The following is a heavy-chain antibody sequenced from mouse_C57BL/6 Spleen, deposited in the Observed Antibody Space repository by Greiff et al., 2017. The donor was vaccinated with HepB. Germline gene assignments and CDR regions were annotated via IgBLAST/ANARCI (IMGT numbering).Heavy chain of an antibody. CDR3: ARDGSYYDYLYYAMDY. CDR1: GFTFSSYA. D-gene: IGHD2-4*01. J-gene: IGHJ4*01. CDR2: ISDGGSYT. V-gene: IGHV5-4*01. Sequence: EVQLVESGGGLVKPGGSLKLSCAASGFTFSSYAMSWVRQTPEKRLEWVATISDGGSYTYYPDNVKGRFTISSDNAKNNLYLQMSHLKSEDTAMYYCARDGSYYDYLYYAMDYWGQGTSVTVSS.